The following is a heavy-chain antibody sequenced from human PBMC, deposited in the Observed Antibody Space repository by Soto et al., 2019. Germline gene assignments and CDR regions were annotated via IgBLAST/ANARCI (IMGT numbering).Heavy chain of an antibody. D-gene: IGHD3-16*01. CDR1: GFTFDDNA. V-gene: IGHV3-9*01. Sequence: LGGSLRLSCAVSGFTFDDNAMHWVRQAPEKGLEWVSGINWKSDIGYADSVQGRFTISRDNAENSLYLQMNSLRAEDTDLYYCAISQDRGGRTTFIYWGQGTQVTVSS. CDR2: INWKSDI. J-gene: IGHJ4*02. CDR3: AISQDRGGRTTFIY.